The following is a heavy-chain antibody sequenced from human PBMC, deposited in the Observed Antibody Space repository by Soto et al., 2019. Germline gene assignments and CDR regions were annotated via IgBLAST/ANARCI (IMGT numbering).Heavy chain of an antibody. J-gene: IGHJ6*02. D-gene: IGHD2-8*02. CDR2: IIPIFGTA. V-gene: IGHV1-69*06. CDR3: ARDVGRGANVGYDEGMDV. CDR1: GGTFSSYA. Sequence: QVQLVQSGAEVKKPGSSVKVSCKASGGTFSSYAISWVRQAPGQGLEWMGGIIPIFGTANYAQKFQGRVTITADKATSTADMELSSLRSEDTAVYYCARDVGRGANVGYDEGMDVWGQGTTVTVSS.